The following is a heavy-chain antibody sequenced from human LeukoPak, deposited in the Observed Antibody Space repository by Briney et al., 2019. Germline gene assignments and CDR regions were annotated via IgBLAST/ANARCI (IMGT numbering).Heavy chain of an antibody. V-gene: IGHV3-21*04. CDR2: ISSDSSYI. Sequence: GGSLRLSCAASGFTFSDYTMTWVRQAPGKGLEWVASISSDSSYIDYADSVKGRFTISRDNAKNSLFLQMNSLRAEDTALYYCAGVSPYYYYMDVWGKGTTVTVSS. J-gene: IGHJ6*03. CDR3: AGVSPYYYYMDV. D-gene: IGHD3-16*02. CDR1: GFTFSDYT.